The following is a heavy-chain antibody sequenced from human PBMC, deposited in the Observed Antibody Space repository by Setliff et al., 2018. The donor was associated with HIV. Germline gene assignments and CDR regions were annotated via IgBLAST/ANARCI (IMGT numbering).Heavy chain of an antibody. D-gene: IGHD1-26*01. CDR3: ARDRWELLRRPEYFQH. V-gene: IGHV1-8*02. CDR1: GYTFTTYD. CDR2: MKPYSNNT. J-gene: IGHJ1*01. Sequence: ASVKVSCKASGYTFTTYDINWVRQATGQGLEWMGWMKPYSNNTGYAEKFQGRVTMTRNTSLSTVYMELPSLRSDDTAVYYCARDRWELLRRPEYFQHWGQGALVTVSS.